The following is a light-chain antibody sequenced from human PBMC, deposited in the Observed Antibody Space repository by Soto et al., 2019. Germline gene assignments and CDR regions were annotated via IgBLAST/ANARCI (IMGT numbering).Light chain of an antibody. Sequence: QSVLTQPASVSGSPGQSIAISCTGTGSDVGAYNYVSWYQQHPGNAPKLILFDVSSRPLGVSDRFSGSKSGNTASLTITGLRPEDESDYYCSSYTTSNTVVFGGGTKLTVL. CDR3: SSYTTSNTVV. J-gene: IGLJ2*01. CDR2: DVS. V-gene: IGLV2-14*03. CDR1: GSDVGAYNY.